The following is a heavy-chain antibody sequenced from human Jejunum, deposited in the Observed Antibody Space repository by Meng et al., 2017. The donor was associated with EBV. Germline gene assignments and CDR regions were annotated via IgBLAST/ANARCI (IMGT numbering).Heavy chain of an antibody. CDR1: VFASSTSGVV. D-gene: IGHD1-1*01. Sequence: SGSTPAATTQPHTVHRTLSVFASSTSGVVVGWVRQPPGKALEWRVTISWDDDKRDSPSLKNRIFITKDTSKNQVVLTMPNMDPVDTASYFCAHRGGGRDWNEAYFDYWGQGALVTVSS. CDR3: AHRGGGRDWNEAYFDY. CDR2: ISWDDDK. V-gene: IGHV2-5*02. J-gene: IGHJ4*02.